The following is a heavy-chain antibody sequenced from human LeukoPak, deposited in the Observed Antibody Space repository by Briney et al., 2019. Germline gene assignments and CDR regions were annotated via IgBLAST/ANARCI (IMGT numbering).Heavy chain of an antibody. CDR2: VYYSGST. Sequence: SETLSLTCTVSGYSISSGSYWGWIRQPPGKGLEWIGYVYYSGSTEYNPSLRSRVTISLEMSKHQFSLNLTSVTAADTAVYYCASNTATVFDYWGQGALVTVSS. CDR3: ASNTATVFDY. CDR1: GYSISSGSY. J-gene: IGHJ4*02. D-gene: IGHD2-21*02. V-gene: IGHV4-61*01.